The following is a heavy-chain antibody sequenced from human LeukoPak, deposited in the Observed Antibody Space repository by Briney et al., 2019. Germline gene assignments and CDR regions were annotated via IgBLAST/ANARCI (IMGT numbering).Heavy chain of an antibody. CDR3: ARERGRIAALYYFDY. CDR2: IYTGGST. CDR1: GGSISSYY. V-gene: IGHV4-4*07. Sequence: SETLSLTCTVSGGSISSYYWSWIRQPAGKGLEWIGRIYTGGSTNYNPSLKSRVTMSVDTSKNQFSLKLSSVTAADTAVYYCARERGRIAALYYFDYWGQGTLVTVSS. D-gene: IGHD6-13*01. J-gene: IGHJ4*02.